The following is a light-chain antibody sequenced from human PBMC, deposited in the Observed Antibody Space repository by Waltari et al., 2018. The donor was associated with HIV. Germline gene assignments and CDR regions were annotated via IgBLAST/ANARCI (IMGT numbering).Light chain of an antibody. J-gene: IGLJ1*01. CDR1: DIGTKT. CDR3: QVWDPNSDQPYV. V-gene: IGLV3-21*02. CDR2: DDC. Sequence: SYVLTQPPSVSVAPGQTAWVSCEANDIGTKTVHWYQQRPAQAPVLVLSDDCDRPAGIPERFSAAKSGNTATLTITRVEAGDEADYFCQVWDPNSDQPYVCGTGTKVTAL.